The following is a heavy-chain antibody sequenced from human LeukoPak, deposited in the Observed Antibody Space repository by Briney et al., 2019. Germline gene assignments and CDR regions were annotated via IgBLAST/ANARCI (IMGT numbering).Heavy chain of an antibody. CDR3: AKDKYSPFDY. CDR2: ISGSGGST. J-gene: IGHJ4*02. D-gene: IGHD5-18*01. Sequence: PGGSLRLSCAASGFTFSSYGMSWVRQAPGKGLEWVSAISGSGGSTYYADSVKGRFTISRDNSKDTLYLQMNSLRAEDTAVYYCAKDKYSPFDYWGQGTLVTVSS. CDR1: GFTFSSYG. V-gene: IGHV3-23*01.